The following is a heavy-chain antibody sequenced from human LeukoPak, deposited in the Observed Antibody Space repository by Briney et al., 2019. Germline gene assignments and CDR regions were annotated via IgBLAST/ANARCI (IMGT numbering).Heavy chain of an antibody. J-gene: IGHJ4*02. Sequence: PGGSLRLSCAASGLTFSTDAMTWVRQAPGKGLEWVSSLSAGGINTYYADSVKGRFTISRDNSKNTLYLQMNSLRAEDTAVYYCVKWSERQGAAPDYRGQGTLVTVSS. CDR1: GLTFSTDA. CDR2: LSAGGINT. CDR3: VKWSERQGAAPDY. D-gene: IGHD3-3*01. V-gene: IGHV3-23*01.